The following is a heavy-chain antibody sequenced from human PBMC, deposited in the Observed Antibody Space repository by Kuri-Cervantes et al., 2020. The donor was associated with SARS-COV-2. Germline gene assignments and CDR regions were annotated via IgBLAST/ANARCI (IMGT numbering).Heavy chain of an antibody. CDR2: IWYDGSNK. Sequence: LSLTCAASGLTFSSYGMHWVRQAPGKGLEWVAVIWYDGSNKYYADSVKGRSTISRDRFKSTVYLQMNSLRDEDSAVYYCARDNGGYGFYFFDQWGQGTLVTVSS. CDR1: GLTFSSYG. J-gene: IGHJ4*02. V-gene: IGHV3-33*01. CDR3: ARDNGGYGFYFFDQ. D-gene: IGHD5-12*01.